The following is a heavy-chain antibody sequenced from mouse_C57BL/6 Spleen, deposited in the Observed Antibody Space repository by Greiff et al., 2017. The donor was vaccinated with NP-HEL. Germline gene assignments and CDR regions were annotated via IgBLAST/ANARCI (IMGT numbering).Heavy chain of an antibody. CDR3: ARREYYGSSPLAMDY. V-gene: IGHV5-17*01. CDR2: ISSGSSTI. D-gene: IGHD1-1*01. CDR1: GFTFSDYG. Sequence: EVQRVESGGGLVKPGGSLKLSCAASGFTFSDYGMHWVRQAPEKGLEWVAYISSGSSTIYYADTVKGRFTISRDNAKNTLFLQMTSLRSEDTAMYYCARREYYGSSPLAMDYWGQGTSVTVSS. J-gene: IGHJ4*01.